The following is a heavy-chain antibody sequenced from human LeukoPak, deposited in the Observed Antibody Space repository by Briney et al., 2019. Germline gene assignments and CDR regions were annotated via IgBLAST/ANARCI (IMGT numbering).Heavy chain of an antibody. Sequence: PGGSLRLSCAASGFTGSSNHMSWVRQAPGKGLEWVSIIYSAGSTYYADSVKGRFTISRDNSKNTLYLQMNSLRAEDTAVYYCATSSGGYGDYGFDYWGQGTLVTVSS. V-gene: IGHV3-53*01. D-gene: IGHD4-17*01. CDR3: ATSSGGYGDYGFDY. CDR1: GFTGSSNH. J-gene: IGHJ4*02. CDR2: IYSAGST.